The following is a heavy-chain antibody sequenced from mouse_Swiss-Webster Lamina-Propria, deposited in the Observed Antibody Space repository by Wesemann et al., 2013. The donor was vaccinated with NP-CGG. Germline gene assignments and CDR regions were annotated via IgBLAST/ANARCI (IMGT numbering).Heavy chain of an antibody. J-gene: IGHJ2*01. D-gene: IGHD2-4*01. CDR3: ARSGDYDLFDY. V-gene: IGHV1-14*01. CDR2: INPYNDGT. Sequence: GQGLEWIGYINPYNDGTKYNEKFKGKATLTSDKSSSTAYMELSSLTSEDSAVYYCARSGDYDLFDYWGQRQPTLTVSS.